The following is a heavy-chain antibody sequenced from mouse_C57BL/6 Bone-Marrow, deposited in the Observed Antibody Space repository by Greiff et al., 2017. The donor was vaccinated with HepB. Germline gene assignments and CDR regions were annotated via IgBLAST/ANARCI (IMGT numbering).Heavy chain of an antibody. J-gene: IGHJ2*01. Sequence: EVQVVESVAELVRPGASVKLSCTASGFNIKNTYMHWVKQRPEQGLEWIGRIDPANGNTKYAPKFQGKATITADTSSNTAYLQLSSLTSEDTAIYYCARAFITTVVADFDYWGQGTTLTVSS. CDR1: GFNIKNTY. CDR2: IDPANGNT. V-gene: IGHV14-3*01. D-gene: IGHD1-1*01. CDR3: ARAFITTVVADFDY.